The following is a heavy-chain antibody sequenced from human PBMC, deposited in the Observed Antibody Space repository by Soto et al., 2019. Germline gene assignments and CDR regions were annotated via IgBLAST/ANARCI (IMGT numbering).Heavy chain of an antibody. CDR1: GFTFSSYA. D-gene: IGHD3-10*01. V-gene: IGHV3-23*01. Sequence: GSLRLSCAASGFTFSSYAMSWVRQAPGKGLEWVSAISGSGGSTYYADYVKGRFTISRDNSKNTLYLQMNSLRAEDTAVYYCAKPRSPIGRSDAFDICGQGTRVTVAS. J-gene: IGHJ3*02. CDR2: ISGSGGST. CDR3: AKPRSPIGRSDAFDI.